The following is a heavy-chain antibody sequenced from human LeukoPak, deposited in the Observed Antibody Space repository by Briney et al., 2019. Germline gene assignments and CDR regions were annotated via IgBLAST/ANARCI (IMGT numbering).Heavy chain of an antibody. J-gene: IGHJ4*02. Sequence: GGSLRLSCAASGFTYSSFGVSWVRQAPGKGLEWVSGISGSGHRTYYADSVKGRFTISRDNSKSTLYLQMNSLRAEDTAVYYCAKDWGEYFDYVWGSFTSFDSWGQGTLVTVSS. V-gene: IGHV3-23*01. CDR3: AKDWGEYFDYVWGSFTSFDS. CDR1: GFTYSSFG. D-gene: IGHD3-16*01. CDR2: ISGSGHRT.